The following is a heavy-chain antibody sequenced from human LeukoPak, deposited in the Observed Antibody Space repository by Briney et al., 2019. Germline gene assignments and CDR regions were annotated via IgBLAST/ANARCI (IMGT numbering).Heavy chain of an antibody. Sequence: GESLKISCKGSGYSFSTYWIGWVRQMPGEGLEWMGIIYPGDSDTRYSPSFQGQVTISADKSISTAYLQWSSLKASDTAMYYCARQGGQSPLLLPFDYWGQGTLVTVSS. J-gene: IGHJ4*02. D-gene: IGHD3-22*01. CDR3: ARQGGQSPLLLPFDY. V-gene: IGHV5-51*01. CDR1: GYSFSTYW. CDR2: IYPGDSDT.